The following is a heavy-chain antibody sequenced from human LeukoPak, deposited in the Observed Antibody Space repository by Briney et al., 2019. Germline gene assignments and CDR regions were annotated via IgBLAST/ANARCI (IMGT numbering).Heavy chain of an antibody. J-gene: IGHJ4*02. CDR1: GGSISSSSYY. V-gene: IGHV4-39*07. Sequence: SETLSLTCTVSGGSISSSSYYWGWIRQPPGKGLEWIGSIYYSGSTYYNPSLKSRVTISVDTSKNQFSLKLSSVTAADAAVYYCARDRVAAAGRQTEGFDYWGQGTLVTVSS. CDR2: IYYSGST. CDR3: ARDRVAAAGRQTEGFDY. D-gene: IGHD6-13*01.